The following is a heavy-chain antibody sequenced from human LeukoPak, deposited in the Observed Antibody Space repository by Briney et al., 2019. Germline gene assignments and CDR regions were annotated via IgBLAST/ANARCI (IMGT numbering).Heavy chain of an antibody. CDR3: ARGGDTSGHYYFEYFQH. CDR2: IYHSGST. V-gene: IGHV4-4*02. CDR1: GGSISSNNW. D-gene: IGHD3-22*01. Sequence: SGTLSLTCAVSGGSISSNNWWTWVRQPPGKGLEWIGNIYHSGSTYYNPSLKSRVTISVDTSKNQFSVKLSSVTAADTAVYYCARGGDTSGHYYFEYFQHWGQGTLVTVSS. J-gene: IGHJ1*01.